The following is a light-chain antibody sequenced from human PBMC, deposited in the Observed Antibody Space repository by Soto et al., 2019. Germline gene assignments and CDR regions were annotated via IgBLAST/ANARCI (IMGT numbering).Light chain of an antibody. Sequence: DIQMTQSPSSLSASVGDRVTITCRASQSISSYLNWYQQKPGKAPKLLIYAASSLQSGVPSRFSGSGSGTDFALTISSLQPEDFATYDCQQNYSTPRTFGQGTKLEIK. V-gene: IGKV1-39*01. CDR2: AAS. J-gene: IGKJ2*01. CDR3: QQNYSTPRT. CDR1: QSISSY.